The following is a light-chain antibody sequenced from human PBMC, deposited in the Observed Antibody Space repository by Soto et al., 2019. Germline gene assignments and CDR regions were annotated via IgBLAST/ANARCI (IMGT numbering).Light chain of an antibody. CDR3: QQSYTRPLT. CDR2: DAS. Sequence: DIQMTQSPSSLSASAGDRVTITCRASQSISTYLNWYQQKPGKAPKLLIYDASSVQSGVPSRFSGSGSGTDFTLTISSLQPGDLATYYCQQSYTRPLTFGGGTKVDI. V-gene: IGKV1-39*01. J-gene: IGKJ4*01. CDR1: QSISTY.